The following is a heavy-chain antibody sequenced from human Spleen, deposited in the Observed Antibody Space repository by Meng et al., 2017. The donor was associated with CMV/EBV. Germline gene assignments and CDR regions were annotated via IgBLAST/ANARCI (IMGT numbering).Heavy chain of an antibody. J-gene: IGHJ4*02. Sequence: FLKISCKASGYSFTNYWVGWVGQRPGKGLEWMGLIYGGDSETRYSPSFQGQLTISADKSISTAYLQWNRLKASDTAMYYCARDGGGYWGQGTLVTVSS. CDR1: GYSFTNYW. CDR2: IYGGDSET. CDR3: ARDGGGY. D-gene: IGHD3-16*01. V-gene: IGHV5-51*01.